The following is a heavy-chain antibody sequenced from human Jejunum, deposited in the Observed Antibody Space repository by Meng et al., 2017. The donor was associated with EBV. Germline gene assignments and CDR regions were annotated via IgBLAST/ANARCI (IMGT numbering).Heavy chain of an antibody. D-gene: IGHD2-21*01. CDR2: IYHSGST. Sequence: QMQLKESGPGLVKPSGTLSLTRAVSSGSIFSSNWWTWVRQPPGKGLEWIGEIYHSGSTNYNPSLKSRITMSLDKSKNQFSLKLRSVTAADTAVYYCASIHPSIDSWGPGTLVTVSS. J-gene: IGHJ4*02. CDR3: ASIHPSIDS. CDR1: SGSIFSSNW. V-gene: IGHV4-4*02.